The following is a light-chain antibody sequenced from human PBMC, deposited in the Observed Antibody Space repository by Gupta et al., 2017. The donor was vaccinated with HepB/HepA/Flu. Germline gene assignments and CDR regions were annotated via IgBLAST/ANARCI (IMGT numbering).Light chain of an antibody. V-gene: IGKV1-39*01. CDR2: AAS. J-gene: IGKJ5*01. Sequence: DIQMTQSPSSLAAFVGDRVTITCRASQSISSFLNWYQLKPGKAPKLLIYAASSLQSGVPSSFSGSGSGTDFTLTISSLQPEDFATYYCQQTDSIPITFGQGTRLEIK. CDR1: QSISSF. CDR3: QQTDSIPIT.